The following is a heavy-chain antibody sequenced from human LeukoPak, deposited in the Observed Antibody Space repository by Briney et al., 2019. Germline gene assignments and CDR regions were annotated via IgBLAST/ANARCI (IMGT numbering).Heavy chain of an antibody. D-gene: IGHD6-19*01. CDR1: GDSISGTSHF. CDR3: AGERGEEYSSGWYKTNYFYN. CDR2: VYYRGTT. J-gene: IGHJ4*02. Sequence: SETLSLTCTVSGDSISGTSHFWDWIRQSPGKGLEWIGSVYYRGTTYYNPSLRNRVTISVDTSKNQFSLNLTSVTGADTAVYYCAGERGEEYSSGWYKTNYFYNWGQGIRVTVSS. V-gene: IGHV4-39*07.